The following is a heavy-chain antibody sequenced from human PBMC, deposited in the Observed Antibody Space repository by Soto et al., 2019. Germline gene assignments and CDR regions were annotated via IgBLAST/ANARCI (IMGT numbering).Heavy chain of an antibody. CDR2: INAGNGNT. CDR1: GYTFTSYA. Sequence: GASVKVSCKASGYTFTSYAMHWVRQAPGQRLEWMGWINAGNGNTKYSQKFQGRVTITRDTSASTAYMELSSLRSEDTAVYYCATAVTDYYGMDVWGQGTTVTVS. V-gene: IGHV1-3*01. J-gene: IGHJ6*02. CDR3: ATAVTDYYGMDV. D-gene: IGHD4-4*01.